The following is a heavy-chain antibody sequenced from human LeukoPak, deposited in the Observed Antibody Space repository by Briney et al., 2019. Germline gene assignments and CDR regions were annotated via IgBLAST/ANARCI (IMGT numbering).Heavy chain of an antibody. D-gene: IGHD2/OR15-2a*01. Sequence: PGRSLRLSCAASGFIFSSYAMTWVRQAPGKGPEWVSAITGSGGGTYYADSVKGRFTISRDNSKNTLYLQMNSLRAEDTAVYYCAKERAFGTWLGDYWGQGTPVTVSS. CDR3: AKERAFGTWLGDY. CDR1: GFIFSSYA. CDR2: ITGSGGGT. V-gene: IGHV3-23*01. J-gene: IGHJ4*02.